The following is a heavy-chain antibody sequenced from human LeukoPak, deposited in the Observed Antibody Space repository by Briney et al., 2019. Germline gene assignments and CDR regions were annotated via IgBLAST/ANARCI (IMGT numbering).Heavy chain of an antibody. CDR3: ARSFYSSSPHYFDY. CDR2: IYTSGST. CDR1: GGSISSYY. Sequence: SETLSLTCTVSGGSISSYYWSWIRQPPGKGLEWIGYIYTSGSTNYNPSLKSRVTISVDTSKNQFSLKLSSVTAADTAVYYCARSFYSSSPHYFDYWGQGTLATVSS. J-gene: IGHJ4*02. V-gene: IGHV4-4*09. D-gene: IGHD6-6*01.